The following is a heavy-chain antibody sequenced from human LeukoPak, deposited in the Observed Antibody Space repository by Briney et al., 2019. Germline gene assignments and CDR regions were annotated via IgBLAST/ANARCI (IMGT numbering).Heavy chain of an antibody. Sequence: SKTLSLTCVVSGYSVSSGYYWGWIRQSPGKGLEWIASVYHTGTTYYNPSLKSRASISVNMSKNHVSLRLTSVTAADTAMYYCTRDEYGAADWGQGILVTVSS. D-gene: IGHD4-17*01. CDR1: GYSVSSGYY. CDR3: TRDEYGAAD. J-gene: IGHJ4*02. CDR2: VYHTGTT. V-gene: IGHV4-38-2*02.